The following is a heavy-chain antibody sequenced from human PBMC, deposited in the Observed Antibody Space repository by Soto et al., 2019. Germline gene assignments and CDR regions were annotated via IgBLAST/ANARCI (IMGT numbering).Heavy chain of an antibody. D-gene: IGHD2-2*01. CDR2: VFSSEST. J-gene: IGHJ5*02. Sequence: SELLSLPSTVSGGYIRSHCWRWIRQPPGKGLEWIGYVFSSESTNYNPSLRSRVTISVDTSKNHFSLKLTSVTAADTAVYYCARFGGGDCTSTTCYRWFDPWGQGTLVTGSS. CDR1: GGYIRSHC. CDR3: ARFGGGDCTSTTCYRWFDP. V-gene: IGHV4-59*08.